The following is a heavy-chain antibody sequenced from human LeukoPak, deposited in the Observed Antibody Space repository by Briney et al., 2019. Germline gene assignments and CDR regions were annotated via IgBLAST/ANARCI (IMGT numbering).Heavy chain of an antibody. V-gene: IGHV4-59*01. CDR3: ARVGTNWGSDY. Sequence: PSETLSLTCTVSGVSISGFYWSWIRQPPGKGLEWIGYIFYSGSTNFNPSLKSRVTMSVDTSKNHFSLNLSSVTAADTAVYFCARVGTNWGSDYWGQGTLVTVSS. D-gene: IGHD7-27*01. J-gene: IGHJ4*02. CDR2: IFYSGST. CDR1: GVSISGFY.